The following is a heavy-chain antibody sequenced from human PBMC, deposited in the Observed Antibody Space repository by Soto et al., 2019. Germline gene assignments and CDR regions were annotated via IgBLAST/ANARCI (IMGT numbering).Heavy chain of an antibody. Sequence: SSTSAGGSCTSFCVGCVSQLPGKGLEWVGIIYPGDSETTYSPSFQGQVTISADRSINTAYMELSSLRSEDAAVYYCATTYSGSYTGYYGMDVWGQGTTVTVSS. V-gene: IGHV5-51*01. CDR1: GGSCTSFC. CDR3: ATTYSGSYTGYYGMDV. CDR2: IYPGDSET. J-gene: IGHJ6*02. D-gene: IGHD1-26*01.